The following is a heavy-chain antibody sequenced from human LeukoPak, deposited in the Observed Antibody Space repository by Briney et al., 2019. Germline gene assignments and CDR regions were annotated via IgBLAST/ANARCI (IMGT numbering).Heavy chain of an antibody. D-gene: IGHD3-3*01. CDR2: ISAYNGNT. Sequence: GASVKVSCKASGYTFTSYGISWVRQAPGQGLEWMGWISAYNGNTNYAQKLQGRVTMTTDTSTSTAYMELRSLRSDDTAVYYCARAGPFWSGYYTVFYWGQGTLVTVSS. V-gene: IGHV1-18*01. J-gene: IGHJ4*02. CDR3: ARAGPFWSGYYTVFY. CDR1: GYTFTSYG.